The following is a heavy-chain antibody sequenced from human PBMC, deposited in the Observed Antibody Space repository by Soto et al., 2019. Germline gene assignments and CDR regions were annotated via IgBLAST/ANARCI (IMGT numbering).Heavy chain of an antibody. D-gene: IGHD2-2*01. V-gene: IGHV4-39*01. Sequence: SETLSLTCTVSGGSISSSIYYWGWIRQPPGKGLEWIGSIYYSGSTYYNPSLKSRVTISVDTSKNQFSLKLSSVTAADTAVYYCARQDSGTMPLGYWGQGTLVTVSS. CDR3: ARQDSGTMPLGY. J-gene: IGHJ4*02. CDR1: GGSISSSIYY. CDR2: IYYSGST.